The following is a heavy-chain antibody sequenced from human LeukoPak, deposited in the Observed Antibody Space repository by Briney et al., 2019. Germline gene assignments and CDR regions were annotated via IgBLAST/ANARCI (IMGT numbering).Heavy chain of an antibody. CDR2: ISTDGSST. CDR1: GFTFSSYW. V-gene: IGHV3-74*01. D-gene: IGHD1-26*01. Sequence: QPGGSLRLSCAASGFTFSSYWMHWVRQAPGKGLVWVSLISTDGSSTRYADSVKGRFTISRDNAKNTLYVQMNSLRAEDTAVYYCARGGSGSSYLVHIWGQGTLVTVSS. CDR3: ARGGSGSSYLVHI. J-gene: IGHJ4*02.